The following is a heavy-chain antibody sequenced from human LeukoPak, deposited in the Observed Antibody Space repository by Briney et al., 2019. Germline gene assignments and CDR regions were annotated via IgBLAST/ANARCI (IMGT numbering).Heavy chain of an antibody. Sequence: SQTLSLTCAISGDSVSSNSAAWNWIRQSPSRGLEWLGRTYYRSKWYNDYAVSVKSRITINPDTSKNQFPLQLNSVTPEDTAVHYCARERFRYYYDSSGYPDAFDIWGQGTMVTVSS. V-gene: IGHV6-1*01. CDR2: TYYRSKWYN. D-gene: IGHD3-22*01. CDR3: ARERFRYYYDSSGYPDAFDI. J-gene: IGHJ3*02. CDR1: GDSVSSNSAA.